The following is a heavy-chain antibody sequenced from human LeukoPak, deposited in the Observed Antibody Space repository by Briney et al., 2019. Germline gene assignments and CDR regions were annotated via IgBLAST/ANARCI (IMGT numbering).Heavy chain of an antibody. CDR2: IIPIFGTA. Sequence: GASVKVSCKASGGTFSSHAISWVRQAPGQGLEWMGGIIPIFGTANYAQKFQGRVTITADESTSTAYMELSSLRSEDTAVYYCARSTGYYVYWFDPWGQGTLVTVSS. CDR1: GGTFSSHA. CDR3: ARSTGYYVYWFDP. D-gene: IGHD1-26*01. V-gene: IGHV1-69*13. J-gene: IGHJ5*02.